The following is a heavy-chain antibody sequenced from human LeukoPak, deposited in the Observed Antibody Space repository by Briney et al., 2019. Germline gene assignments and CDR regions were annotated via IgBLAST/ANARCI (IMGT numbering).Heavy chain of an antibody. CDR1: GFTLSSYS. V-gene: IGHV3-21*01. Sequence: GGSLRLSCAASGFTLSSYSMNWVRQAPGKGLEWVSSISSSSSYIYYADSVKGRFTISRDNAKNSLYLQMNSLRAEDTAVYYCARGPLTTVTPFDYWGQGTLVTVSS. CDR2: ISSSSSYI. J-gene: IGHJ4*02. CDR3: ARGPLTTVTPFDY. D-gene: IGHD4-17*01.